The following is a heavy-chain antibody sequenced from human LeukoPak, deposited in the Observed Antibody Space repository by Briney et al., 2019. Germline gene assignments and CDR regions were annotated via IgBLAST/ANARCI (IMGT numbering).Heavy chain of an antibody. CDR2: FDPEDGET. V-gene: IGHV1-24*01. CDR3: ATDESSGRKKRWLQFVGWDGAFDI. D-gene: IGHD5-24*01. Sequence: TGGSLRLSCAASGFVFSNYAMHGVRQAPGKGLEWIGGFDPEDGETIYAQKFQGRVTMTEDTSTDTAYMELSSLRSEDTAVYYCATDESSGRKKRWLQFVGWDGAFDIWGQGTMVTVSS. CDR1: GFVFSNYA. J-gene: IGHJ3*02.